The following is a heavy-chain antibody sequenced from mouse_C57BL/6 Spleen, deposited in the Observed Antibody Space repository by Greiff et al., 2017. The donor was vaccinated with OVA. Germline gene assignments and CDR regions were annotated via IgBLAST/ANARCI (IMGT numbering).Heavy chain of an antibody. Sequence: VQLQQSVAELVRPGASVKLSCTASGFNIQNTYMHWVKQRPEQGLEWIGRIDPANGNTKYAPKFQGKATITADTSSNTAYLQLSSLTSEDTAIYYCARSGTGFAYWGQGTLVTVSA. CDR2: IDPANGNT. D-gene: IGHD4-1*01. J-gene: IGHJ3*01. CDR1: GFNIQNTY. V-gene: IGHV14-3*01. CDR3: ARSGTGFAY.